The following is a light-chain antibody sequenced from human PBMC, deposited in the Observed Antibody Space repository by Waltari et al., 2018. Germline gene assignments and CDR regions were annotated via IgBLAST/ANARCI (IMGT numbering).Light chain of an antibody. CDR2: GAS. J-gene: IGKJ4*01. V-gene: IGKV3-20*01. CDR3: QQYGSSPRT. CDR1: QSVSSSY. Sequence: VLTQSPGTLSLSPGERATLSCRASQSVSSSYLAWYQQKPGQAPRLLIYGASSRATGIPDRFSGSGSGTDFTLTISRLEPEDFAVYYCQQYGSSPRTFGGGTKVEIK.